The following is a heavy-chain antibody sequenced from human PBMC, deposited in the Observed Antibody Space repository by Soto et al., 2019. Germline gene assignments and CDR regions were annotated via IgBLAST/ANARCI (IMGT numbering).Heavy chain of an antibody. V-gene: IGHV3-53*04. CDR3: ARDGPYYYASRMDV. CDR2: LHSGGDT. J-gene: IGHJ6*02. Sequence: EVQLVESGGGLVQPGGSLRLSCAASGIPVSSNYMTWVRQAPGKGLEWVSVLHSGGDTYYANSVKGRFTISRHDSTNTLFLQINIMTPEDTAVYYCARDGPYYYASRMDVWGQGTTVTVSS. D-gene: IGHD3-10*01. CDR1: GIPVSSNY.